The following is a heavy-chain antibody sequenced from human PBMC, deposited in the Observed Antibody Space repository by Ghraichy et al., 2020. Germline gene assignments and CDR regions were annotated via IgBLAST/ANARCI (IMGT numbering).Heavy chain of an antibody. Sequence: SETLSLTCTVSGGSISSYYWSWIRQPPGKGLEWIGYIYYSGSTNYNPSLKSRVTISVDTSKNQFSLKLSSVTAADTAVYYCGSGSYYNKGPPTFDYWGQGTLVTVSS. CDR3: GSGSYYNKGPPTFDY. V-gene: IGHV4-59*01. D-gene: IGHD3-10*01. CDR1: GGSISSYY. J-gene: IGHJ4*02. CDR2: IYYSGST.